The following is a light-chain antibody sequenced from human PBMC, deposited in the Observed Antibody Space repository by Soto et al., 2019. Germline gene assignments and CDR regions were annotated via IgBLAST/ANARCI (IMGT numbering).Light chain of an antibody. CDR1: QNVFNN. J-gene: IGKJ4*01. V-gene: IGKV3-15*01. CDR3: QQYNKWLT. Sequence: EVVLTQSPVTLSVSKGETATLSCRASQNVFNNLAWYQVKPGQAPRLLIYGASTRATGIPIRFSGSGSGTDFTLTINSLQSEDFAVYYCQQYNKWLTFGGGTKVDVK. CDR2: GAS.